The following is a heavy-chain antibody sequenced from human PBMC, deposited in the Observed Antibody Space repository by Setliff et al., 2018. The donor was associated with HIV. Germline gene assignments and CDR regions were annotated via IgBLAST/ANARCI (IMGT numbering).Heavy chain of an antibody. D-gene: IGHD3-3*01. V-gene: IGHV1-2*06. CDR2: INPKSGGT. J-gene: IGHJ3*02. Sequence: VASVKVSCKASGYTFTGYYMHWVRQAPGQGPEWLGRINPKSGGTRYAQKFQGRVSMTRDTAIGTAYMELSRLRSDDSAVYYCARLPFITIFGVLNGDDGFDIWGQGTMVTVSS. CDR1: GYTFTGYY. CDR3: ARLPFITIFGVLNGDDGFDI.